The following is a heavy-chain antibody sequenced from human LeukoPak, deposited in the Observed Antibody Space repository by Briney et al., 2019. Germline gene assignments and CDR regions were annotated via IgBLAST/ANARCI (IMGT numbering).Heavy chain of an antibody. D-gene: IGHD2-2*01. Sequence: ASETLSLTCTVSGGSISSYYWSWIRQPPGKGLEWIGYIYYSGSTNYNPSLKSRVTISVDTSKNQFSLKLRSVTAADTAVYYCARVGTYCSSTSRLYYYYGMDVWGQGTTVTVSS. CDR3: ARVGTYCSSTSRLYYYYGMDV. J-gene: IGHJ6*02. CDR1: GGSISSYY. CDR2: IYYSGST. V-gene: IGHV4-59*01.